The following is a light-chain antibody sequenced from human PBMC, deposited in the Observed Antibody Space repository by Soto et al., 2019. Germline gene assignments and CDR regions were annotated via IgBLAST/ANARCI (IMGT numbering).Light chain of an antibody. CDR3: CSYAGSSTYV. CDR1: SSDVGNYNL. J-gene: IGLJ1*01. Sequence: QSVLTQPASVSVSPGQSITISCTGTSSDVGNYNLVSWYQQHPGKAPKLMIYEGSKRPSGVSNRFSGSKSGNTAPLTISILQAEDEAGYYCCSYAGSSTYVFGTGTKVTVL. V-gene: IGLV2-23*01. CDR2: EGS.